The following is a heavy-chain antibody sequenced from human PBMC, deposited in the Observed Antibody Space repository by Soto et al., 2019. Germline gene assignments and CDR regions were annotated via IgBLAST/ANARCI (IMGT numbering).Heavy chain of an antibody. CDR3: AKGSSGWYERFDY. Sequence: EVQLLESGGGLVQPGGSLRLSCAASGFTFSSYAMSWVRQAPGKGLEWVSAISGSGGSTYYADSVKGRFTISRDDSKNTLYLQMTSLRAEATAVYYCAKGSSGWYERFDYWGEGTLVTVSS. D-gene: IGHD6-19*01. CDR1: GFTFSSYA. V-gene: IGHV3-23*01. J-gene: IGHJ4*02. CDR2: ISGSGGST.